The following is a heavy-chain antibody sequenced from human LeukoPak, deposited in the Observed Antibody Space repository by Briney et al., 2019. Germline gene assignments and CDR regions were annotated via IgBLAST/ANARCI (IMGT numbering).Heavy chain of an antibody. J-gene: IGHJ6*02. Sequence: SETLSLTCAVSGGSFSGYYWSWIRQPPGKGPEWIGEINHSGSTNYNPSLKSRVTISVDTSKNQFSLKLSSVTAADTAVYYCARVVTTGTTVFYYYYGMDVWGQGTTVTVSS. V-gene: IGHV4-34*01. CDR2: INHSGST. CDR3: ARVVTTGTTVFYYYYGMDV. D-gene: IGHD1-1*01. CDR1: GGSFSGYY.